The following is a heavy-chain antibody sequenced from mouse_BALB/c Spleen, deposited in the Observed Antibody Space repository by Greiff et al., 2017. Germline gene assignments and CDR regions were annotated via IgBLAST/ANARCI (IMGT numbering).Heavy chain of an antibody. CDR3: ARNRVVTTFDY. CDR1: GYAFTNYL. Sequence: QVQLKESGAELVRPGTSVKVSCKASGYAFTNYLIEWVKQRPGQGLEWIGVINPGSGGTNYNEKFKGKATLTADKSSSTAYMQLSSLTSDDSAVYFCARNRVVTTFDYWGQGTTLTVSS. J-gene: IGHJ2*01. D-gene: IGHD2-1*01. CDR2: INPGSGGT. V-gene: IGHV1-54*01.